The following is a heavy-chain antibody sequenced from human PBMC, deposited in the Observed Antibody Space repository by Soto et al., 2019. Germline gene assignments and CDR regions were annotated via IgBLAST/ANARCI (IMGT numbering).Heavy chain of an antibody. CDR1: GGSFSGYY. CDR3: ARDRRITYYYGMDV. Sequence: SETLSLTCAVYGGSFSGYYWSWIRQPPGKWLEWIGEINHSGSTNYNPSLKSRVTISVDTSKNQFSLKLSSVTAADTAVYYCARDRRITYYYGMDVWGQGTTVTVSS. J-gene: IGHJ6*02. V-gene: IGHV4-34*01. CDR2: INHSGST. D-gene: IGHD3-16*01.